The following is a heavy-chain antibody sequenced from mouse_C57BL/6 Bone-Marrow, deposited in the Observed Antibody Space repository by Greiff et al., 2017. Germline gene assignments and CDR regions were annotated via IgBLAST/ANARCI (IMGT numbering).Heavy chain of an antibody. CDR3: ARSYYYGSSWIY. V-gene: IGHV1-59*01. CDR2: IDPSDSYT. D-gene: IGHD1-1*01. J-gene: IGHJ2*01. CDR1: GYTFTSYW. Sequence: QVQLKQPGAELVRPGTSVKLSCKASGYTFTSYWMHWVKQRPGQGLEWIGVIDPSDSYTNYNQKFKGKARLTVDTSSSTAYMQLSSLTSEDSAVYYCARSYYYGSSWIYWGQGTTLTVSS.